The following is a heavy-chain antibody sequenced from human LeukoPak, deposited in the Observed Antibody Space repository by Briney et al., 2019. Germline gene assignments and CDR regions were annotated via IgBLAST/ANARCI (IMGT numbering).Heavy chain of an antibody. CDR1: GYTFTSYG. CDR2: ISAYNGNT. J-gene: IGHJ4*02. Sequence: ASVKVSCKASGYTFTSYGISWVRQAPGQGLEWMGLISAYNGNTNYAQKLQGRVTMTTDTSTSTAYMELRSLRSDDTAVYYCARDREGYCSSTSCVNFDYWGQGTLVTVSS. CDR3: ARDREGYCSSTSCVNFDY. V-gene: IGHV1-18*04. D-gene: IGHD2-2*01.